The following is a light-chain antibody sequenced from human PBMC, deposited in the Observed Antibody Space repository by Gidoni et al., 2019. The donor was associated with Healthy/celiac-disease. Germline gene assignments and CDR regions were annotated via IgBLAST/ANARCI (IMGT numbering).Light chain of an antibody. Sequence: EIVLTQSPATLSLSPGDRATLSCRASQSVSSYLAWYQQKPGQAPRLLIYDASNRATGIPARFSGRGSGTDFTLTISSLEPEDVAVYYCQQRRNWPPLTFGGGTKVEIK. CDR2: DAS. CDR3: QQRRNWPPLT. J-gene: IGKJ4*01. V-gene: IGKV3-11*01. CDR1: QSVSSY.